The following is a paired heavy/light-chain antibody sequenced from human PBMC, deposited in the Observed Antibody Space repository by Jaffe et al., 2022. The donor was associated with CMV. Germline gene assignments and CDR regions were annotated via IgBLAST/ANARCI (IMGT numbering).Light chain of an antibody. CDR3: NFRDSSGNQWV. Sequence: SSEVTQDPAVSVALGQTVRITCQGDSLRRYDANWYQQKPGQAPVVVIFGKDNRPSGIPDRFSGSSSGNTASLTITGAQAEDEADYYCNFRDSSGNQWVFGGGTKMTVL. V-gene: IGLV3-19*01. CDR2: GKD. CDR1: SLRRYD. J-gene: IGLJ3*02.
Heavy chain of an antibody. J-gene: IGHJ3*02. D-gene: IGHD3-16*02. CDR1: GFSFNSYT. Sequence: EGQLVESGGGPVKPGESLRLSCAASGFSFNSYTMNWVRQAPGKGLEWVSSISSSSTYIYYADSVKGRFTISRDNAKNSLYLQMNSPRAEDTAVYYCARVVDYVGGSYRYPGFDIWGQGTMVSVSS. CDR3: ARVVDYVGGSYRYPGFDI. V-gene: IGHV3-21*01. CDR2: ISSSSTYI.